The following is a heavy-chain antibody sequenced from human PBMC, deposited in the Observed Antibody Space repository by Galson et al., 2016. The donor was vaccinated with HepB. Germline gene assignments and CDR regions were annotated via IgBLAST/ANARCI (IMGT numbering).Heavy chain of an antibody. D-gene: IGHD5/OR15-5a*01. Sequence: SVKVSCKASGGTFTSCAINWVRQAPGQGLEWLGEITPAFSTPNYAQKFLGRITIFADESSNTVYMELSSLISEDTAVYYCAVSPRTSADYWGQGALVTVSS. CDR1: GGTFTSCA. CDR3: AVSPRTSADY. CDR2: ITPAFSTP. J-gene: IGHJ4*02. V-gene: IGHV1-69*13.